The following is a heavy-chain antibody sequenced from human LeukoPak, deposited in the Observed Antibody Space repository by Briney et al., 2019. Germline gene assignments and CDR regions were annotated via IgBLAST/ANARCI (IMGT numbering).Heavy chain of an antibody. J-gene: IGHJ4*02. D-gene: IGHD5-18*01. CDR2: VHSSEGT. Sequence: SETLSLTCTVSGGSMNTYYWTWIRQTAGGGLEWIGQVHSSEGTTYNPSLRSRVSLSLDTSKNHFSLRLASVTAADTAVYFCARERDHGYSYGHVLDFWGQGIPVTVSS. CDR1: GGSMNTYY. CDR3: ARERDHGYSYGHVLDF. V-gene: IGHV4-4*07.